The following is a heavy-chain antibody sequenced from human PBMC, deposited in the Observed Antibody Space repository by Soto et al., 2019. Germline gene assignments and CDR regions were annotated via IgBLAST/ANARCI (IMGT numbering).Heavy chain of an antibody. CDR1: GFNFKTYD. D-gene: IGHD4-17*01. Sequence: QVQLVQSGGGVVQPGRSLRLSCTASGFNFKTYDMHWVRQAPGKGLEWVAIISYDGSKEYYADSMKGRFTVSRDNSKNTLSLQMNSLRVEDTAVYYCAKDVGDPGDYWGQGTLVSVSS. J-gene: IGHJ4*02. V-gene: IGHV3-30*18. CDR3: AKDVGDPGDY. CDR2: ISYDGSKE.